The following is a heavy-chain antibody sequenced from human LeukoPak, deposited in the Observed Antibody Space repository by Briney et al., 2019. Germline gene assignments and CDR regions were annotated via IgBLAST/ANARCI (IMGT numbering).Heavy chain of an antibody. J-gene: IGHJ4*02. CDR3: AKSHLGHCSTTTCDDEGDY. CDR1: GFTFSSYA. CDR2: ISSGGDNT. D-gene: IGHD2-2*01. V-gene: IGHV3-23*01. Sequence: GGSLRLSCAASGFTFSSYAISWVRQAPGKVLEWVSSISSGGDNTYYADSVRGRFTISRDNSKNTLYLQLNSLRAEDTAVYYCAKSHLGHCSTTTCDDEGDYWGQGTLVTVSS.